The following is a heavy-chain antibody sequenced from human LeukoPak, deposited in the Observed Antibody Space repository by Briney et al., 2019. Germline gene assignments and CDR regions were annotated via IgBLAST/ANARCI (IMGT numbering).Heavy chain of an antibody. D-gene: IGHD6-6*01. CDR1: GFTFSSYG. CDR3: ARDTSLVPFDY. CDR2: IWYDGSNK. J-gene: IGHJ4*02. Sequence: GGSLRLSCAASGFTFSSYGMHWVRQAPGKGLEWVAVIWYDGSNKYNADSVKGRLTISRDNSKNTLYLQMNSLRAEDTAVYYCARDTSLVPFDYWGQGTLVTVSS. V-gene: IGHV3-33*01.